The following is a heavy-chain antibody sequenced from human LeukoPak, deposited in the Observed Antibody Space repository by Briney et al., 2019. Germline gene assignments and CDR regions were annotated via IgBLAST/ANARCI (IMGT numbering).Heavy chain of an antibody. Sequence: GGSLRLSCAASGFIFSDYYMSWIRQAPGKGLEWVSVISGSGTNTDYADSVKGRFTISRDNSKNTLYLQMNSLRAEDTAVYYCAKSFGPVIAAAGTGADWGQGTLVTVSS. CDR2: ISGSGTNT. CDR3: AKSFGPVIAAAGTGAD. V-gene: IGHV3-23*01. D-gene: IGHD6-13*01. CDR1: GFIFSDYY. J-gene: IGHJ4*02.